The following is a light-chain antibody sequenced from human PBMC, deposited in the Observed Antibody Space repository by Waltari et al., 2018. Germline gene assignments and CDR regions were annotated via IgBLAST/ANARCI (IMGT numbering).Light chain of an antibody. CDR1: ESINTW. Sequence: DIQMTQSPPTLSASVGDRVTITCRASESINTWLAWYQQKPGRAPKLLIHEVSTLEDGVQSRFRGSGSETEFTLTISSLQPDDFATYYCQQYNSRSSFGQGTKLDIK. CDR3: QQYNSRSS. J-gene: IGKJ2*01. CDR2: EVS. V-gene: IGKV1-5*01.